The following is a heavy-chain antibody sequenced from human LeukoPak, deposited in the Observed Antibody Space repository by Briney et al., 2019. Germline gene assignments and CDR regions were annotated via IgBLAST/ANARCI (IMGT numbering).Heavy chain of an antibody. D-gene: IGHD2-2*01. V-gene: IGHV3-30*04. CDR2: ISYGGSNK. CDR1: GFTFSSYA. Sequence: GGSLRLSCAASGFTFSSYAMHWVRQAPGKGLEWVAVISYGGSNKYYADSVKGRFTISRDNSKNTLYLQMNSLRAEDTAVYYCAREDCSSTSCYGFDYWGQGTLVTVSS. J-gene: IGHJ4*02. CDR3: AREDCSSTSCYGFDY.